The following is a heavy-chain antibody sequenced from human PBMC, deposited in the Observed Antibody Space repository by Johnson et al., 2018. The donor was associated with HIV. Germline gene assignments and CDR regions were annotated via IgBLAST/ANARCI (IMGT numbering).Heavy chain of an antibody. Sequence: QVQLVESGGGLVQPGGSQRLSCAASGFTFSSYGMHWVRQAPGKGLEWVAVISYDGSNKYYAVSVKDRFTILRDDSKNTLYLQMSSLRTEDAGVYYCTTEGDACDIWGQGTMVTVSS. V-gene: IGHV3-30*03. J-gene: IGHJ3*02. CDR2: ISYDGSNK. CDR3: TTEGDACDI. CDR1: GFTFSSYG.